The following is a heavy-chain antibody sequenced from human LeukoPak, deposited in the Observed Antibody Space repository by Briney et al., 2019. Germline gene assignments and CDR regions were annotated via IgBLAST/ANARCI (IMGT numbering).Heavy chain of an antibody. CDR2: ISGSGGST. CDR3: AKGPAAGTWYYYYMDV. V-gene: IGHV3-23*01. Sequence: GGSLRLSCAASGFTFSSYAMSWVRQAPGKGLEWVSAISGSGGSTYYADSVKGRFTISRDNSKNTLYLQMNSLGAEDTAVYYCAKGPAAGTWYYYYMDVWGKGTTVTVSS. CDR1: GFTFSSYA. J-gene: IGHJ6*03. D-gene: IGHD6-13*01.